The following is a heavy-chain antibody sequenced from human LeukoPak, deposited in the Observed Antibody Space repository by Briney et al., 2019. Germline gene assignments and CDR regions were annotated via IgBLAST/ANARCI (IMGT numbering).Heavy chain of an antibody. CDR3: ARDPQYCSGGSCYSFDY. CDR2: IISSSSYI. V-gene: IGHV3-21*01. D-gene: IGHD2-15*01. CDR1: GFTFSTYS. Sequence: GGSLRLSCAASGFTFSTYSMDWVRQAPGKGLEWVSSIISSSSYIYYADSVKGRFTISRDNAKNSLYLQMNSLRAEDTAVYYCARDPQYCSGGSCYSFDYWGQGTLVTVSS. J-gene: IGHJ4*02.